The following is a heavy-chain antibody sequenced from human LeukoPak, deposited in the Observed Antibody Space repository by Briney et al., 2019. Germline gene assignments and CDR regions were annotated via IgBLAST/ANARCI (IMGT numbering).Heavy chain of an antibody. CDR3: AKYTSRWDEDY. D-gene: IGHD6-13*01. CDR1: GFTFSSCP. Sequence: GGSLRLSCAASGFTFSSCPMTWVRQAPGKGLEWVSAITSSGSTYYADSVKGRFTISRDNSKNTLYLQMNSLQAEDTAVYYCAKYTSRWDEDYWGQGSLVTVSS. J-gene: IGHJ4*02. V-gene: IGHV3-23*01. CDR2: ITSSGST.